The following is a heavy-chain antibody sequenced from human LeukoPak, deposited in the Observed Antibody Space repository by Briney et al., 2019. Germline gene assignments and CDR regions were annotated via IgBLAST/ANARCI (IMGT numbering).Heavy chain of an antibody. Sequence: SETLSLTCTVSGGSISSYYWSWIRQPPGKGLEWIGYIYYSGSTNYNPSLKSRVTISVDTSKNQFSLKLSSVTAADTAVYYCARDPPPYYYDSSGPWGAFDIWGQGTMVTVSS. CDR3: ARDPPPYYYDSSGPWGAFDI. V-gene: IGHV4-59*01. CDR2: IYYSGST. CDR1: GGSISSYY. J-gene: IGHJ3*02. D-gene: IGHD3-22*01.